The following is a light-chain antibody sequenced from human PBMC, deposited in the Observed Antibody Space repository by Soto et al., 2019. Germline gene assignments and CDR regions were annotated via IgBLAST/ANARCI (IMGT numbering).Light chain of an antibody. J-gene: IGKJ5*01. V-gene: IGKV3-15*01. CDR2: GAS. Sequence: EIVMTQSQATLSGSPGERATLPCRASQSVSSNLACYQRKPGQAPRLLIYGASTRATDTPVRFRGSGSGTEFTLTISGLQSEDFAVYYCQQYNNWPPSIIFGQGTRLEIK. CDR3: QQYNNWPPSII. CDR1: QSVSSN.